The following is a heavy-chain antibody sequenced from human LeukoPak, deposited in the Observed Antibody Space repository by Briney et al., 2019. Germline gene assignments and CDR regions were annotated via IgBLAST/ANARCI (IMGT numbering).Heavy chain of an antibody. CDR1: GGSISSYY. D-gene: IGHD2-2*01. V-gene: IGHV4-4*07. CDR3: ARDRVVPAAINYFDY. J-gene: IGHJ4*02. CDR2: IYTSGST. Sequence: SETLSLTCTVSGGSISSYYWSWIRQPAGKGLEWIGRIYTSGSTNYNPSLKSRVTMSVDTSKNQFSLKLSSVTAADTAVCYCARDRVVPAAINYFDYWGQGTLVTVSS.